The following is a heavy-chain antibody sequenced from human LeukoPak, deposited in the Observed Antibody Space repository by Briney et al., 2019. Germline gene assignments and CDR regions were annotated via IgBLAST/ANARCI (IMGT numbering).Heavy chain of an antibody. V-gene: IGHV3-49*03. CDR1: GFTFGDYA. CDR2: IRNKRYGGAT. Sequence: GGSLRLSCTASGFTFGDYAMSGFRQAPGKGLEWVGFIRNKRYGGATEYAASVKGRFTISRDDSKSIAYLQMDSLKTEDTAMYYCSRDQLGGDPDDYYYYYMDVWGKGTTVTVSS. CDR3: SRDQLGGDPDDYYYYYMDV. J-gene: IGHJ6*03. D-gene: IGHD4-17*01.